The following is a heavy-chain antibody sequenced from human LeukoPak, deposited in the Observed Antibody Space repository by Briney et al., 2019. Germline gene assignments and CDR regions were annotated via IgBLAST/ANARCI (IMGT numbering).Heavy chain of an antibody. CDR3: TRGPIQLWMHNAMDV. J-gene: IGHJ6*02. D-gene: IGHD5-18*01. CDR2: IRSKAYRGTT. V-gene: IGHV3-49*04. CDR1: GFTFGDHA. Sequence: PGRSLTLSCITSGFTFGDHAVSWVRQAPGKGLEWVGFIRSKAYRGTTEYAASVKDRFIISRDDSRSIAYLQMNSLRTEDTALYYCTRGPIQLWMHNAMDVWGQGTMVTVSS.